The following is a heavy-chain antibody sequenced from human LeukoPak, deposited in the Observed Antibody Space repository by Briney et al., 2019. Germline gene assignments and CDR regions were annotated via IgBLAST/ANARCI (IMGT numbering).Heavy chain of an antibody. D-gene: IGHD5-18*01. V-gene: IGHV4-38-2*02. J-gene: IGHJ6*02. Sequence: KSSETLSLTCAVSGYSISSGYYWGWIRQPPGKGLEWIGYIYYSGSTNYNPSLKSRVTISVDTSKNQFSLKLSSVTAADTAVYYCARDRRGYSYGFDDYYYYGMDVWGQGTTVTVSS. CDR3: ARDRRGYSYGFDDYYYYGMDV. CDR2: IYYSGST. CDR1: GYSISSGYY.